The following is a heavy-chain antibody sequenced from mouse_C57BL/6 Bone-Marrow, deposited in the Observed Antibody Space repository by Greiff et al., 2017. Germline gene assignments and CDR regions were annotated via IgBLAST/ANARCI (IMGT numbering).Heavy chain of an antibody. D-gene: IGHD2-5*01. CDR2: INPSSGYT. Sequence: QVQLKQSGAELARPGASVKMSCKASGYTFTSYTMHWVKQRPGQGLEWIGYINPSSGYTKYNQKCKDKATLTADKSSSTAYMQLSSLTSEDSAVYYCARSKAYYSNLFAYWGQGTLVTVSA. CDR3: ARSKAYYSNLFAY. J-gene: IGHJ3*01. V-gene: IGHV1-4*01. CDR1: GYTFTSYT.